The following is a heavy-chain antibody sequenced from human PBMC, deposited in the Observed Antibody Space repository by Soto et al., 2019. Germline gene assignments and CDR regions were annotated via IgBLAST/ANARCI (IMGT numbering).Heavy chain of an antibody. D-gene: IGHD3-9*01. J-gene: IGHJ4*02. V-gene: IGHV3-23*01. Sequence: EVQLLQSGGDLGQPGGSLRLSCAASGFTFSNYAMNWVRQAPGKGLEWVSTISSSGGSTYYADSVKGRFTVSRDNSKNTLYLQINSLRAEDTAVYYCARDPSTGFADYWGQGTLVTVSS. CDR2: ISSSGGST. CDR3: ARDPSTGFADY. CDR1: GFTFSNYA.